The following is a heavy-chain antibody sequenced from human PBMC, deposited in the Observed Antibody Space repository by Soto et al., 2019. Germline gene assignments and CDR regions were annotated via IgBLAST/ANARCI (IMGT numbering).Heavy chain of an antibody. V-gene: IGHV3-30*18. CDR1: GFTFSDHG. J-gene: IGHJ3*02. D-gene: IGHD6-19*01. CDR2: ISYDDNNK. CDR3: AKDVASGWYGDACDI. Sequence: QLHLVESGGGVVQPGRSLRLSCTASGFTFSDHGMHWVRQAPGKGLEWVAIISYDDNNKYYADSVKARFAISRDNSKNTLYLQMNNLKPEDTASYYCAKDVASGWYGDACDIWGQGTMVTVSS.